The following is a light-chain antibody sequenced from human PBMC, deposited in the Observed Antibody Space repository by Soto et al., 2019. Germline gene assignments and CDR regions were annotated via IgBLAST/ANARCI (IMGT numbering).Light chain of an antibody. V-gene: IGLV2-23*02. CDR3: CSYAGSITFT. CDR2: ATR. Sequence: QSALTQPASVSGSPGQSITICCTGTSTDVGNYNLVSWYQQHPGKAPKLIIYATRKRPSGVSDRYSGSKSGNTASLTISGLQAEDEANYYCCSYAGSITFTFGGGTKLTVL. CDR1: STDVGNYNL. J-gene: IGLJ2*01.